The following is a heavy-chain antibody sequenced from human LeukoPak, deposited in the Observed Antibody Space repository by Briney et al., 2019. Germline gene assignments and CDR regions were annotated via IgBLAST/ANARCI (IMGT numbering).Heavy chain of an antibody. V-gene: IGHV1-2*02. CDR2: INPKSGGT. CDR1: GYTFTDFY. CDR3: ARGRYSGSYFVDY. D-gene: IGHD1-26*01. Sequence: ASVKVSCKPSGYTFTDFYIHWVRQAPGQGLEWMGWINPKSGGTNSAQKFQGRVTMTRDTSLSTVYMDLSSLRSDDTAVYYCARGRYSGSYFVDYWGQGTLVTVSS. J-gene: IGHJ4*02.